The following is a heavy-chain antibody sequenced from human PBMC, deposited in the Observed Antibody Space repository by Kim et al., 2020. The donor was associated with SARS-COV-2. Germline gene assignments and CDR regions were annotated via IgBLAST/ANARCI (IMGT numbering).Heavy chain of an antibody. J-gene: IGHJ6*03. CDR1: GFTFGDYA. CDR2: IRSKAYGGTT. V-gene: IGHV3-49*03. Sequence: GGSLRLSCTASGFTFGDYAMSWFRQAPGKGLEWVGFIRSKAYGGTTEYAASVKGRFTISRDDSKSIAYLQMNSLKTEDTAVYYCTRMMVDWGYGDYPIDYYYYMDVWGKGTTVTVSS. CDR3: TRMMVDWGYGDYPIDYYYYMDV. D-gene: IGHD4-17*01.